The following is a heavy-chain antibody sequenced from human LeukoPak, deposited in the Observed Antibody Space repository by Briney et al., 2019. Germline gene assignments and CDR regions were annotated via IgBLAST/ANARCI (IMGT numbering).Heavy chain of an antibody. D-gene: IGHD7-27*01. CDR1: GFTFSSYG. V-gene: IGHV3-30*18. CDR2: ISYDGINK. J-gene: IGHJ4*02. CDR3: AEASLDTDWGVFDY. Sequence: PGGSLRLSCAASGFTFSSYGMHWVRQAPGKGLEWVAVISYDGINKYYADSVKGRFTISRDNSKNTLYLQMNSLRAEDTAVYYCAEASLDTDWGVFDYWGQGTLVTVSS.